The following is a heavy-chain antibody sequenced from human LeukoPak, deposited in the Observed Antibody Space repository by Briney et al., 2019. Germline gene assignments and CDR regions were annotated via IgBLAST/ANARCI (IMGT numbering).Heavy chain of an antibody. CDR3: ARDLSYDSSGFDY. V-gene: IGHV4-38-2*02. J-gene: IGHJ4*02. CDR1: GYSISSGYY. D-gene: IGHD3-22*01. CDR2: IYRTGST. Sequence: SETLSLTCTVSGYSISSGYYWGWIRQPPGKGLEWIGSIYRTGSTYYNPSLKSRVTISMDTSKNQFSLNLSSVTAADTAVYYCARDLSYDSSGFDYWGQGTLVTVSS.